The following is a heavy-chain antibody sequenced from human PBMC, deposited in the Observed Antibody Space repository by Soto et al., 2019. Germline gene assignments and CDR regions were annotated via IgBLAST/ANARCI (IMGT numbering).Heavy chain of an antibody. Sequence: ASVKVSCKASGYTFTSYGISWVRQAPGQGLEWMGWISAYNGNTNYAQKLQGRVTMTTDTTTSTAYMELRSLRSDDTAVYYCAGPSRRPNTYYDILTGSPYYYYYMDVWGKGTTVTVSS. CDR2: ISAYNGNT. CDR3: AGPSRRPNTYYDILTGSPYYYYYMDV. V-gene: IGHV1-18*01. J-gene: IGHJ6*03. CDR1: GYTFTSYG. D-gene: IGHD3-9*01.